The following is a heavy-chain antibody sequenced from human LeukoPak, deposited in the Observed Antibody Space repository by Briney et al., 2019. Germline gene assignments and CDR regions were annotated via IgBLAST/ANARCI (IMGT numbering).Heavy chain of an antibody. Sequence: KSSQTLSLTCAVSGGSISSGGYSWSWIRQPPGKGLEWIGYIYHSGSTYYNPSLKSRVTISVDRSKNQFSLKLSSVTAADTAVYYCASTHSSGGGPFDYWGQGTLVTVSS. CDR3: ASTHSSGGGPFDY. CDR2: IYHSGST. V-gene: IGHV4-30-2*01. D-gene: IGHD3-22*01. CDR1: GGSISSGGYS. J-gene: IGHJ4*02.